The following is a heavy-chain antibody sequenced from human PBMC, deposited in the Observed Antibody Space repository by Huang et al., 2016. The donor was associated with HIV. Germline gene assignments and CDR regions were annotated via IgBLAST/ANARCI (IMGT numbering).Heavy chain of an antibody. V-gene: IGHV3-23*01. D-gene: IGHD3-10*01. Sequence: EVQLLESEGGLVQPGGSLRLSCAAFGFTFNNYAMNWVRQAPGKVLEWVSTISGNGGSTYYADSVKGRFTISRDNSKNTLYLHMNSLRVEDTAVYYCAKGIKSSGSYYFDYWGQGTLVTVSS. J-gene: IGHJ4*02. CDR2: ISGNGGST. CDR3: AKGIKSSGSYYFDY. CDR1: GFTFNNYA.